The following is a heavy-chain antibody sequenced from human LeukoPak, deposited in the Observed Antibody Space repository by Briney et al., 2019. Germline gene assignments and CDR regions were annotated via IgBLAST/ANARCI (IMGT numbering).Heavy chain of an antibody. CDR3: AKDEFVASDFAGAFDI. V-gene: IGHV3-9*03. CDR1: GFTFDDYA. D-gene: IGHD2-21*01. Sequence: GRSLRLSCAASGFTFDDYAMHWGRQAPGKGLGGVSGISWNSGSIGYADSVKGRFTISSDNAKNSLYLQMHSLRAEDMALYYCAKDEFVASDFAGAFDIWGQGTMVTVSS. J-gene: IGHJ3*02. CDR2: ISWNSGSI.